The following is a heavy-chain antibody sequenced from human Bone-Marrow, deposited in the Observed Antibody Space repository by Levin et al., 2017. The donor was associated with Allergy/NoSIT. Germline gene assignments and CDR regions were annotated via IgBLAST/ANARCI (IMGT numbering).Heavy chain of an antibody. D-gene: IGHD5-24*01. CDR3: ARDQFRRATIGARWFDP. CDR1: GFTFSNSW. J-gene: IGHJ5*02. CDR2: IKEDGSEK. Sequence: PQASVKVSCAASGFTFSNSWMSWVRQAPGMGLEWVANIKEDGSEKYYVDSVKGRFTISRDNAKNSLYVQMNSLRAEDTAVYYCARDQFRRATIGARWFDPWGQGTLVTVSS. V-gene: IGHV3-7*01.